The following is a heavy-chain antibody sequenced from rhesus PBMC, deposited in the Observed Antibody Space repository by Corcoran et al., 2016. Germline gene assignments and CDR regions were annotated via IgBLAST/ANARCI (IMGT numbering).Heavy chain of an antibody. V-gene: IGHV4-173*01. CDR3: TQSGYLDY. J-gene: IGHJ4*01. CDR2: ISGSGGTP. D-gene: IGHD3S6*01. Sequence: QLQLQESGPGLVKPSETLSLTCAVSGGSISSNWWNWIRQPPGKGLEWIGRISGSGGTPPYNPSPESRVTISTDTSKNQLSLKLISVTAADTAVYYCTQSGYLDYWGQGVLVTVSS. CDR1: GGSISSNW.